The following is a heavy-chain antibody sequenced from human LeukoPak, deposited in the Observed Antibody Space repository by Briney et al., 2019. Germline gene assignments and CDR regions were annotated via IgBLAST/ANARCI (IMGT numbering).Heavy chain of an antibody. Sequence: GGSLRLSCAASGFTFSSYAMSWVRQAPGKGLEWVSAISGSGGSTYYADSVKGRFTISRDNSKNTLYLQMNSLRAEDTAVYFCARGPHRDTVTPIDYWGQGTLVTVSS. D-gene: IGHD5-18*01. CDR3: ARGPHRDTVTPIDY. CDR1: GFTFSSYA. V-gene: IGHV3-23*01. J-gene: IGHJ4*02. CDR2: ISGSGGST.